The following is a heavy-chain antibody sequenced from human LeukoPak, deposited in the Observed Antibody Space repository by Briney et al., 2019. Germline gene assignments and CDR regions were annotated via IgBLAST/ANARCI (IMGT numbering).Heavy chain of an antibody. Sequence: GGSLRLSCTASGFTFSSYNMNWVRQAPGKGLEWVSYITSGSGTIYYADSVKGRFTISRDNARNSLYLQMNSLRAEDTAVYYCAKDLDLAVAAAGTDYWGQGTLVTVSS. V-gene: IGHV3-48*01. CDR2: ITSGSGTI. D-gene: IGHD6-13*01. CDR1: GFTFSSYN. CDR3: AKDLDLAVAAAGTDY. J-gene: IGHJ4*02.